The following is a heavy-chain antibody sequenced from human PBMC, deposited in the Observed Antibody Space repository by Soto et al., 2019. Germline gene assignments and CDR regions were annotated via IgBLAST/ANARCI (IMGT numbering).Heavy chain of an antibody. D-gene: IGHD2-21*02. J-gene: IGHJ3*01. CDR1: GFTFSSYG. CDR3: VRDPVVTGFPFGAFDF. V-gene: IGHV3-30*03. Sequence: QVQLVESGGGVAQPGRSLRLSCAASGFTFSSYGMHWVRQAPGKGLEWVAVISYDGRNKYYADSVEGRFTISRDNSKNTVYVHMNSLRPEDTAVYYCVRDPVVTGFPFGAFDFWGQGTMVTVSS. CDR2: ISYDGRNK.